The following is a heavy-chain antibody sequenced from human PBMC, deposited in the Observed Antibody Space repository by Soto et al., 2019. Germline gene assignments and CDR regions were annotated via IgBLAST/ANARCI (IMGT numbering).Heavy chain of an antibody. J-gene: IGHJ4*02. V-gene: IGHV3-23*01. CDR1: GFTFSSYA. Sequence: GGSLRLSCAAFGFTFSSYAMSWVRQAPGKGLEWVSVIRGSGGSTCYADSVKGRFTISRDNSKNTLYLQMKSLRAEDTAVYYCASGGDSSGYYWGTFDYWGQGTLVTVSS. CDR3: ASGGDSSGYYWGTFDY. CDR2: IRGSGGST. D-gene: IGHD3-22*01.